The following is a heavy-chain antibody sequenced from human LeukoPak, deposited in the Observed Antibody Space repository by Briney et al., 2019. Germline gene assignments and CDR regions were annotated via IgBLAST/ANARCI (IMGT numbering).Heavy chain of an antibody. CDR2: IYSGGST. D-gene: IGHD2-15*01. CDR1: VFTFSSKF. J-gene: IGHJ3*02. CDR3: ARGGVVVAAIDAFDI. V-gene: IGHV3-66*01. Sequence: PGGSLRLSCAASVFTFSSKFMCWVRQAPGKGLEWVSLIYSGGSTYYADSVKGRFTISRDISKNTLFLQLNSLRAEDTAVYYCARGGVVVAAIDAFDIWGQGTLVTVSS.